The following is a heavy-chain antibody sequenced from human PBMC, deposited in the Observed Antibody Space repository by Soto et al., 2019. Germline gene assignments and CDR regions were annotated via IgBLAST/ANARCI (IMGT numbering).Heavy chain of an antibody. CDR3: ARDSASSGWGAFDI. J-gene: IGHJ3*02. D-gene: IGHD6-19*01. CDR2: ISSSSSYI. Sequence: EVQLVESGGGLVKPGGSLRLSCAASGFTFSSYSMIWVRQAPGKGLEWVSSISSSSSYIYYSDSLKGRFPILRDNAKNSLYLQMNSLRAEDTAVYYCARDSASSGWGAFDIWGQGTLVNVSS. V-gene: IGHV3-21*01. CDR1: GFTFSSYS.